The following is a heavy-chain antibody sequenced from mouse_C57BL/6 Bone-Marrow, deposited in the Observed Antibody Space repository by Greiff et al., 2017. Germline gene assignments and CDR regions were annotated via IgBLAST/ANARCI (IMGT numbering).Heavy chain of an antibody. CDR2: IDPEDGDT. Sequence: VQLQQSGAELVRPGASVKLSCTASGFNIKDDYMHWVKQRPEQGLAWIGWIDPEDGDTEYASKVQGKATITADTSSNTAYLQLSSLTSEDTAVYYCTTITTVVAPNFDVWGTGTTVTVSS. CDR1: GFNIKDDY. D-gene: IGHD1-1*01. CDR3: TTITTVVAPNFDV. V-gene: IGHV14-4*01. J-gene: IGHJ1*03.